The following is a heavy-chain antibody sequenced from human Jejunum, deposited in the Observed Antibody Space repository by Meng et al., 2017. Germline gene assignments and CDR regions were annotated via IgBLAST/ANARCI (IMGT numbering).Heavy chain of an antibody. CDR2: IYWDDDK. CDR1: GFFPISSQLG. V-gene: IGHV2-5*02. Sequence: QTTVRESVPASLSPKQKLTLTCTFSGFFPISSQLGVGWIRKAAGKALESLVIIYWDDDKRYNPSLRSRLTITKDTSENQVVITMTNMDPVDTATYYCAYRLGPYNYKWDVGYFDYWGQGALVTGSS. D-gene: IGHD1-1*01. CDR3: AYRLGPYNYKWDVGYFDY. J-gene: IGHJ4*02.